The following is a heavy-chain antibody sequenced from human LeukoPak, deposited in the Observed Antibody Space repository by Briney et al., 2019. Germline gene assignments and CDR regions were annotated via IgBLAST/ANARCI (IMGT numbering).Heavy chain of an antibody. CDR3: ARAGSIAAAGYYYYYMDV. CDR2: INWNGGST. V-gene: IGHV3-20*04. Sequence: GGSLRLSCAASGFTFDDYGMSWVRQAPGKGLEWVSGINWNGGSTGYADSVKGRFTIPRDNAKNSLYLQMNSLRAEDTALYYCARAGSIAAAGYYYYYMDVWGKGTTVTVSS. CDR1: GFTFDDYG. J-gene: IGHJ6*03. D-gene: IGHD6-13*01.